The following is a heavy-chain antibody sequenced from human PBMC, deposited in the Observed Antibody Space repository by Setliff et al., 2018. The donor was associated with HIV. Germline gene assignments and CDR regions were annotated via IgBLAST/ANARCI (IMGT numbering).Heavy chain of an antibody. D-gene: IGHD2-2*01. V-gene: IGHV4-59*08. CDR1: GGSISSYY. CDR3: ARADIVVVPAAMDYYYYMDV. Sequence: SETLSLTCTVSGGSISSYYWSWIRQPPGKGLEWIGYIYYSGSTNYNPSLKSRVTISVDTSKNQFSLKLNSVTAADTAVYHCARADIVVVPAAMDYYYYMDVWGKGTTVTAP. J-gene: IGHJ6*03. CDR2: IYYSGST.